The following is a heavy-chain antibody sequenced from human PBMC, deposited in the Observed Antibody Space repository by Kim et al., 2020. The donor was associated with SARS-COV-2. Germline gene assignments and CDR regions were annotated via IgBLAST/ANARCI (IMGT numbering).Heavy chain of an antibody. CDR2: MSGSGSST. D-gene: IGHD3-9*01. J-gene: IGHJ4*02. Sequence: GGSLRLSCAASGFTFSSSAMSWVRQAPGKGLEWVSGMSGSGSSTYYADSVKGRFTISRDNSKNTLYVQMNSLRAEDTAVYYCAKEYLPSDWGQGTLVTVSS. V-gene: IGHV3-23*01. CDR3: AKEYLPSD. CDR1: GFTFSSSA.